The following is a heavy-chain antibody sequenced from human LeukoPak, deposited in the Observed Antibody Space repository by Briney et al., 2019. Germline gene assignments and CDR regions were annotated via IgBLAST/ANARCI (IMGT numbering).Heavy chain of an antibody. CDR2: IYYSGSA. Sequence: SETLSLTCTVSGGSVSSGSYYWSWIRQPPGKGLEWIGYIYYSGSAYYNPSLKSRVTISVDTSKNHFSLKLSSVTAADTAVYYCARYVEKAAGGRDFDYWGQGTLVTVSS. CDR3: ARYVEKAAGGRDFDY. D-gene: IGHD6-13*01. V-gene: IGHV4-61*03. CDR1: GGSVSSGSYY. J-gene: IGHJ4*02.